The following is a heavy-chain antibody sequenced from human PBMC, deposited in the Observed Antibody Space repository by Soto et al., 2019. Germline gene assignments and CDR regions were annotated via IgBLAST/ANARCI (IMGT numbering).Heavy chain of an antibody. J-gene: IGHJ5*02. Sequence: QLQLQESGPGLVKPSETLSLTCTVSGGSISSSSYYWGWIRQPPGKGLEWIGSIYNSGSTYYNPSLKSRVTISVDTSKNQFSLKLSSVTAADTAVYYCALMGYYYGSGSYPTGWFDPWGQGTLVTVSS. CDR2: IYNSGST. CDR3: ALMGYYYGSGSYPTGWFDP. CDR1: GGSISSSSYY. V-gene: IGHV4-39*01. D-gene: IGHD3-10*01.